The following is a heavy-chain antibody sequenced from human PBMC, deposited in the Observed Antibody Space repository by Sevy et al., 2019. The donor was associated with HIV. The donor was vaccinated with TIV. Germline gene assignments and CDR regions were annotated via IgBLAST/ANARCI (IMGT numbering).Heavy chain of an antibody. J-gene: IGHJ6*02. D-gene: IGHD3-22*01. Sequence: GGSLRLSCAASGFTFSSYWMSWVRQAPGKGLEWVANIKQDGSEKYYVDSVKGRLTNSRDNAKNSLYLQMNSLRAEDMAVYYCARAGYYDSSGYYWGYYYYYGMDVWGQGTTVTVSS. V-gene: IGHV3-7*03. CDR3: ARAGYYDSSGYYWGYYYYYGMDV. CDR2: IKQDGSEK. CDR1: GFTFSSYW.